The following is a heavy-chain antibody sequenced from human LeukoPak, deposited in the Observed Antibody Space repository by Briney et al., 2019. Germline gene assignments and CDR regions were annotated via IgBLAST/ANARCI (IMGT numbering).Heavy chain of an antibody. J-gene: IGHJ5*02. Sequence: ASVKVSCKASGYTFTSYGISWVRQAPGQGLEWMGWISAYNGNTNYAQKLQGRVTMTTDTSTSTAYMELRSLRSDDTAVYYCARFRYSGSYYDNWFDPRGQGTLVTVSS. CDR3: ARFRYSGSYYDNWFDP. CDR2: ISAYNGNT. D-gene: IGHD1-26*01. V-gene: IGHV1-18*01. CDR1: GYTFTSYG.